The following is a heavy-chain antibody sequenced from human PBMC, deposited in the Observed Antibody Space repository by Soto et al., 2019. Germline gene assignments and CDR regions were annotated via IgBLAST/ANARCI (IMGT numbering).Heavy chain of an antibody. D-gene: IGHD3-10*01. Sequence: SETLSLTCTVSGGSISSYYWSWIRQPPGKGLEWIGYIYYSGSTNYNPSLKSRVTISVDTSKNQFSLKLSSVTAADTAVYYCARDMVRGVIDLWGRGTLVTVSS. CDR1: GGSISSYY. CDR2: IYYSGST. V-gene: IGHV4-59*01. CDR3: ARDMVRGVIDL. J-gene: IGHJ2*01.